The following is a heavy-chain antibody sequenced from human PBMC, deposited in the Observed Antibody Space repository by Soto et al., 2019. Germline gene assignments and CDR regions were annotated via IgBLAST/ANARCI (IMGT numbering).Heavy chain of an antibody. J-gene: IGHJ2*01. Sequence: EVQLLESGGGLVQPGGSLRLSCAASGFIFRGYAMSWVRQAPGKGLEWVSAISGSGGLTYYADSVKGRFTISRDNSKNTLYLQMNSLSAEDTAVYYCTNDLVEWLRRTRPDWYFDLWGRGTLVTVSS. V-gene: IGHV3-23*01. CDR2: ISGSGGLT. CDR3: TNDLVEWLRRTRPDWYFDL. D-gene: IGHD5-12*01. CDR1: GFIFRGYA.